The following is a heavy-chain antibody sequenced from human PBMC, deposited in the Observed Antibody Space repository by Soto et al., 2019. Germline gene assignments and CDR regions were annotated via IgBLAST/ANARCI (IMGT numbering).Heavy chain of an antibody. J-gene: IGHJ4*02. D-gene: IGHD4-17*01. V-gene: IGHV4-59*01. CDR3: AREVFFVYDHLPFDDYVSSGFDY. CDR2: IYYSGST. CDR1: GGSIISYY. Sequence: SETLSLTCTVSGGSIISYYWSWIRQPPWKGLEWIGYIYYSGSTNYNPSLKSRVTISVDTSKTQFSLKLSSETAADTAVYYCAREVFFVYDHLPFDDYVSSGFDYWGQGTLVTVS.